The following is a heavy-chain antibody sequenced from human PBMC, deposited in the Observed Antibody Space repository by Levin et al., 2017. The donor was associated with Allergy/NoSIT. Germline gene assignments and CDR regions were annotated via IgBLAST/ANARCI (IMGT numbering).Heavy chain of an antibody. J-gene: IGHJ4*02. CDR2: IIPILGIA. Sequence: KISCKASGGTFSSYTISWVRQAPGQGLEWMGRIIPILGIANYAQKFQGRVTITADKSTSTAYMELSSLRSEDTAVYYCASQTSSWVDYWGQGTLVTVSS. V-gene: IGHV1-69*02. CDR1: GGTFSSYT. CDR3: ASQTSSWVDY. D-gene: IGHD6-13*01.